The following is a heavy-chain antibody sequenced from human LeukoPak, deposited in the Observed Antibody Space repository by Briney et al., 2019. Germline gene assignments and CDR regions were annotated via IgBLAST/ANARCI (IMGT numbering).Heavy chain of an antibody. CDR2: IDYDGGSG. CDR3: TRNSGWYGLS. Sequence: RSGGSLRLSCTVSGFTLSSYEMSWIRQAPGKGLEWVSSIDYDGGSGHYADSVKGRFTISRDNSNNTLFLRLNSLRGEDTAVYYCTRNSGWYGLSWGQGTLVTVSS. J-gene: IGHJ1*01. V-gene: IGHV3-23*01. D-gene: IGHD6-19*01. CDR1: GFTLSSYE.